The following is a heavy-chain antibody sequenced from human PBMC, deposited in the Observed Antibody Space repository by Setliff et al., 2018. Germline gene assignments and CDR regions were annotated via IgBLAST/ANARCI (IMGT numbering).Heavy chain of an antibody. Sequence: PGGSLRLSCVVSGFTFSDYYMSWVRQAPGKGLEWVANIKGDDSERYYVDSVKGRFTVSRGNVKNSLFLQMDSLRVDDTAVYYCGRAGKPYAIDIWGQGTMVTVSS. V-gene: IGHV3-7*04. CDR1: GFTFSDYY. J-gene: IGHJ3*02. CDR2: IKGDDSER. CDR3: GRAGKPYAIDI.